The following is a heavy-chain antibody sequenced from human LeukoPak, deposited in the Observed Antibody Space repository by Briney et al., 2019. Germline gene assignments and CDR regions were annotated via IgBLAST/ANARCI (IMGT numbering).Heavy chain of an antibody. V-gene: IGHV4-59*01. Sequence: SETLSLTCTVSGGSISSYYWNWIRQPPGKGLEWIGYIYYSGSTNYNPSLKSRVTISLDTSKSQFSLKLSSVTAADTAVYYCVTSYYDTSGHYYFDYWGQETLVAVSS. CDR3: VTSYYDTSGHYYFDY. J-gene: IGHJ4*02. CDR2: IYYSGST. CDR1: GGSISSYY. D-gene: IGHD3-22*01.